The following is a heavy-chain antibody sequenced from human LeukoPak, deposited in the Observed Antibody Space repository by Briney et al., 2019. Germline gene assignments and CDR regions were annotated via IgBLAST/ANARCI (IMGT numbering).Heavy chain of an antibody. CDR2: IYYDAGA. J-gene: IGHJ5*01. CDR1: GASVSATNYY. CDR3: ARGGGGTSTVTIYWFDS. D-gene: IGHD4-17*01. V-gene: IGHV4-30-4*08. Sequence: PSETLSLTCTVSGASVSATNYYWSWLRQHPGKGPEWIAYIYYDAGAYYNPSLESRVTISLDSSANQFTLGLSSVTAADTAVYYCARGGGGTSTVTIYWFDSWGQGTLVTVSS.